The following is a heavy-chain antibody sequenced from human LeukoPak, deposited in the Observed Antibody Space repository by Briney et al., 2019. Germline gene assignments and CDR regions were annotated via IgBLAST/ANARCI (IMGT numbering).Heavy chain of an antibody. CDR1: GGSISSYY. D-gene: IGHD5-18*01. CDR2: IYYSGST. Sequence: SETLSLTCTVSGGSISSYYWGWIRQPPGKGLEWIGSIYYSGSTYYNPSLKSRVTISVDTSKNQFSLKLSSVTAADTAVYYCARYGYSYGLAYYYGMDVWGQGTTVTVSS. V-gene: IGHV4-39*01. CDR3: ARYGYSYGLAYYYGMDV. J-gene: IGHJ6*02.